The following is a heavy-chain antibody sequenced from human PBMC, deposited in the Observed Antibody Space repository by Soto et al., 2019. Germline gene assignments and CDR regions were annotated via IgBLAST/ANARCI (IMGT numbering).Heavy chain of an antibody. Sequence: EVQLVESGGGLVKPGGSLRLSCAASGFTFSSYSMNWVRQAPGKGLEWVSSISSSSSYIYYADSVKGRFTISRDNAKNSLYLQMNSLRAEDTAVYYCARDAPQQWLPSLPFDYWGQGTLVTVSS. CDR1: GFTFSSYS. V-gene: IGHV3-21*01. J-gene: IGHJ4*02. D-gene: IGHD6-19*01. CDR3: ARDAPQQWLPSLPFDY. CDR2: ISSSSSYI.